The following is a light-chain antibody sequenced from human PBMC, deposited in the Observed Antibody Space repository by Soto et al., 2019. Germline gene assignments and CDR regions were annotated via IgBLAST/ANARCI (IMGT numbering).Light chain of an antibody. V-gene: IGLV2-8*01. Sequence: QSVLTQPPSASGSPGQSVTISCTGTSSDVGGYNSVSWYQHHPGKAPKLMIFEVSQRPSGVPDRFSGSKSGNTASLTVSGLQAEDEADYYCSSYAGSNNLVFGGGTKLTVL. CDR3: SSYAGSNNLV. J-gene: IGLJ2*01. CDR1: SSDVGGYNS. CDR2: EVS.